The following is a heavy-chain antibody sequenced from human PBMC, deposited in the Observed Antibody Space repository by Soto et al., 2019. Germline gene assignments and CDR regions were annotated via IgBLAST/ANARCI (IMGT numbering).Heavy chain of an antibody. CDR1: GFTFSSYG. V-gene: IGHV3-33*01. D-gene: IGHD2-15*01. Sequence: QVQLVESGGGVVQPGRSLRLSCAASGFTFSSYGMHWVRQAPGKGLEWVAVIWYDGSNKYYADSVKGRFTISRDNSKNTLYLQMNSLRAEDTAVYYCARDGGSCSGGSCHNWYFDLWGRGTLVTVSS. CDR3: ARDGGSCSGGSCHNWYFDL. J-gene: IGHJ2*01. CDR2: IWYDGSNK.